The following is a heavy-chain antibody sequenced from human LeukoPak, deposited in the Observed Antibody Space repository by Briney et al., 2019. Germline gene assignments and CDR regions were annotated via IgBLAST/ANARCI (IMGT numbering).Heavy chain of an antibody. CDR2: ISGSGGST. V-gene: IGHV3-23*01. Sequence: GGSLRLSCAASGFTFSSYAMSWVRQAPGKGLEWVSAISGSGGSTYYADSVKGRFTISRDNSKNTLYLQMNSLRAEDTAVYYCATLSRVPGDYYDSSGYYYDAFDIWGQGTMVTVSS. CDR3: ATLSRVPGDYYDSSGYYYDAFDI. D-gene: IGHD3-22*01. J-gene: IGHJ3*02. CDR1: GFTFSSYA.